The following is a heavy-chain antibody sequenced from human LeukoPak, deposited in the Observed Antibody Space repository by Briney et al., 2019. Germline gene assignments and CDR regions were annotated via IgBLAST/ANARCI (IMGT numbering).Heavy chain of an antibody. CDR3: SRDCWDYGSGSYCGIDY. CDR1: GFTFSSYN. CDR2: ITSSSNYI. J-gene: IGHJ4*02. D-gene: IGHD3-10*01. V-gene: IGHV3-21*03. Sequence: GGSLRLSCAASGFTFSSYNMNWVRQAPGKGLEWVSSITSSSNYIYYADSVKGRFTISRDNAKNSLYLQMNSLRAEDTTVYYVSRDCWDYGSGSYCGIDYWGQGTLVTVSS.